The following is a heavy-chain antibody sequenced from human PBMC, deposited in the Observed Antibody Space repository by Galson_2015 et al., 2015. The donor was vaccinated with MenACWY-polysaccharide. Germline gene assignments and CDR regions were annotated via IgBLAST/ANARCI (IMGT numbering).Heavy chain of an antibody. D-gene: IGHD2-2*01. V-gene: IGHV4-34*01. CDR2: INHSGST. CDR1: GGSFSGYY. CDR3: ARRGRIPAAKYYMDV. Sequence: ETLSLTCAVYGGSFSGYYWSWIRQPPGKGLEWIGEINHSGSTNYNPSLKSRVTISVDTSKNQFSLKVSSVTAADTAVYYCARRGRIPAAKYYMDVWGKGTTVTVSS. J-gene: IGHJ6*03.